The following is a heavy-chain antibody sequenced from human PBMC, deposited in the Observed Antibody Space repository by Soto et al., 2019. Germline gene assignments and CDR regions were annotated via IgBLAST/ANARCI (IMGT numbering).Heavy chain of an antibody. CDR3: ASGAPSRY. V-gene: IGHV4-4*08. J-gene: IGHJ4*02. CDR2: IYNSGTT. Sequence: SETLSLTCSVSGGSFSNYYWGWIRQAPGKGLEWIGSIYNSGTTNYNPSLKSRVIISIESSKSQFSLRLNPVTVADSAVYYCASGAPSRYWGQGVLVTVSS. D-gene: IGHD4-17*01. CDR1: GGSFSNYY.